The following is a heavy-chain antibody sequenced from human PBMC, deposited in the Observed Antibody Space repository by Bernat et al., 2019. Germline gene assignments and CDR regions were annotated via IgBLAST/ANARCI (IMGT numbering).Heavy chain of an antibody. J-gene: IGHJ4*02. D-gene: IGHD4-17*01. V-gene: IGHV3-21*01. CDR1: GFTFSSYS. CDR3: ANMVTTTYYFDY. CDR2: ISSSSSYI. Sequence: EVQLVESGGGLVKPGGSLRLSCAASGFTFSSYSMNWVRQAPGKGLEWVSSISSSSSYIYYADSVKGRFTISRDNAKNSLYLQMNSLRAEDTAVYDCANMVTTTYYFDYWGQGTLVTVSS.